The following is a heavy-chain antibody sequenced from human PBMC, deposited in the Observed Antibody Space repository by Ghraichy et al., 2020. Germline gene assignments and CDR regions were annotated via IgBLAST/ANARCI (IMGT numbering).Heavy chain of an antibody. CDR2: MNPNSGNT. D-gene: IGHD3-3*01. V-gene: IGHV1-8*01. CDR3: AREWSYDFWSGYRSYYYYGMDV. CDR1: GYTFTSYD. J-gene: IGHJ6*02. Sequence: ASVKVSCKASGYTFTSYDINWVRQATGQGLEWMGWMNPNSGNTGYAQKFQGRVTMTRNTSISTAYMELSSLRSEDTAVYYCAREWSYDFWSGYRSYYYYGMDVWGQGTTVTVSS.